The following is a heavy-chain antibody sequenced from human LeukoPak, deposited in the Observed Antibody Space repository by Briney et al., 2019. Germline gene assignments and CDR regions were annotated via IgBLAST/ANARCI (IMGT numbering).Heavy chain of an antibody. CDR3: ARGTHPLRFLEWLLEDYGMDV. D-gene: IGHD3-3*01. V-gene: IGHV1-8*02. J-gene: IGHJ6*02. CDR1: GYTFTGYY. CDR2: MNPNSGNT. Sequence: ASVKVSCKASGYTFTGYYMHWVRQATGQGVEWMGWMNPNSGNTGYAQKFQGRVTMTRNTSISTAYMELSSLRSEDTAVYYCARGTHPLRFLEWLLEDYGMDVWGQGTTVTVSS.